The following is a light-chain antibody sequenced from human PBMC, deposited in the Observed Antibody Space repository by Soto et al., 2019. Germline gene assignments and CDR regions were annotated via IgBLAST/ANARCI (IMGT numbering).Light chain of an antibody. CDR2: GAS. V-gene: IGKV1-27*01. Sequence: DIQMTQSPSSLSASVGDRVTITCRASQGIGDYLAWYQQRPGRVPRLLIFGASTLQSGVPSRFSGSGPGTDFTRTISTVQPEDVATYYCQKYNSVPFTFGPGTKVNIK. CDR1: QGIGDY. J-gene: IGKJ3*01. CDR3: QKYNSVPFT.